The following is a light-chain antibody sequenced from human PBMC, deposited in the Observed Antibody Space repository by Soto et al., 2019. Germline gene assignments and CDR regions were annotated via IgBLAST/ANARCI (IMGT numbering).Light chain of an antibody. CDR2: GAS. Sequence: EIVLTQSPGTLSLSPGERATLSCRASQSVSSSYLAWYQQKPGQAPRLLIYGASSRATGIPDRFSGSGSGTDFTLTISRLEPEDFAVYYCLQYGSSSLTFGGGTKVEIK. CDR3: LQYGSSSLT. J-gene: IGKJ4*01. V-gene: IGKV3-20*01. CDR1: QSVSSSY.